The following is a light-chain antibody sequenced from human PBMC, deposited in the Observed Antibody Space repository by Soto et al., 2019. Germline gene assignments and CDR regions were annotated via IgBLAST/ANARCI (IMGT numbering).Light chain of an antibody. CDR2: GAS. V-gene: IGKV1-39*01. J-gene: IGKJ5*01. CDR1: QSIKNY. Sequence: IQLTQSPSSLSASIGDRVTITCRASQSIKNYLNWYQHQPAAAPKLLLFGASNLESGVPSRFSGSGSATAFTPSISSLQPEDFATYYCQQGYSTTPITFGQGTRREIK. CDR3: QQGYSTTPIT.